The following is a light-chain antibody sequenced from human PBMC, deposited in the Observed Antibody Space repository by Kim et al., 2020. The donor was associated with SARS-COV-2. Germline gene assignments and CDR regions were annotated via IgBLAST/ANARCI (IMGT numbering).Light chain of an antibody. CDR3: QERSKWT. CDR2: DAS. Sequence: EIVLTQSPATLSLSPGERATLSCRASETVRYLAWYQQKPVQAPRLLIYDASNRATGIPDRFSGSGSGTDFTLTISSLEPEDFAVYYCQERSKWTFGQGTKVDIK. J-gene: IGKJ1*01. V-gene: IGKV3-11*01. CDR1: ETVRY.